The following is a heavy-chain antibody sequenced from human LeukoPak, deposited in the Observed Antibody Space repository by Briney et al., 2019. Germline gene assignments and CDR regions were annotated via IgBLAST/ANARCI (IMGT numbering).Heavy chain of an antibody. V-gene: IGHV1-3*03. D-gene: IGHD4-11*01. CDR2: INAGNGNT. J-gene: IGHJ6*03. Sequence: GASVKVSCKASGYTFTSYAMHWVRQAPGQRLEWMGWINAGNGNTKYSQEFQGRVTITRDTSASTAYMELSSLRSEDMAVYYCARGASNYPYYYYYMDVWGKGTTVTVSS. CDR3: ARGASNYPYYYYYMDV. CDR1: GYTFTSYA.